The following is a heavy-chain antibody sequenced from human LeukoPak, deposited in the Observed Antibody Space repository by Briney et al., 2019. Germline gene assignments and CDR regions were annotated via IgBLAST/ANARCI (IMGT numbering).Heavy chain of an antibody. CDR2: IIPIFGTA. V-gene: IGHV1-69*13. Sequence: SVKVSCKASGGTFSSYAISWVRQAPGQGLEWMGGIIPIFGTANYAQKFQGRVTITADGSTSTAYMELSSLRSEDTAVYYCARDRSYCSSTSCYPVVWFDPWGQGTLVTVSS. J-gene: IGHJ5*02. D-gene: IGHD2-2*01. CDR1: GGTFSSYA. CDR3: ARDRSYCSSTSCYPVVWFDP.